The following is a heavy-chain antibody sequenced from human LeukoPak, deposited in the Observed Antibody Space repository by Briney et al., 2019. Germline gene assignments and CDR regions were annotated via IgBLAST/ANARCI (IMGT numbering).Heavy chain of an antibody. V-gene: IGHV1-2*02. J-gene: IGHJ4*02. CDR1: GYTFTGYY. CDR3: ARGRSSSSTTPSYY. D-gene: IGHD6-6*01. Sequence: GASVKVSCKASGYTFTGYYMHWVRQAPGQGLEWMGWINPNSGGTNYAQKFQGRVTMTRDTSISTAYMELSRLRSDDTAVYYCARGRSSSSTTPSYYWGQGTLVTVSS. CDR2: INPNSGGT.